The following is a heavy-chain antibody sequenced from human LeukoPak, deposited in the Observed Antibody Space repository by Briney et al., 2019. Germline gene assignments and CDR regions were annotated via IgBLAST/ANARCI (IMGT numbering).Heavy chain of an antibody. D-gene: IGHD3-10*01. CDR1: GFTVSSNY. CDR2: IYSGGST. Sequence: GGSLRLSCAASGFTVSSNYMSWVRQAPGKGLEWVSVIYSGGSTYYADSVKGRFTISRDNSKNTLYLQMNSLRAEDTAVYYCARDRSNTMVRGVSYGMDVWGQGTTVTVSS. CDR3: ARDRSNTMVRGVSYGMDV. V-gene: IGHV3-53*01. J-gene: IGHJ6*02.